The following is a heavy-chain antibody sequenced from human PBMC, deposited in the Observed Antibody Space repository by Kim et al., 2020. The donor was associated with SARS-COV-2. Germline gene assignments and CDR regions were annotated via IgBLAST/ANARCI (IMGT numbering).Heavy chain of an antibody. CDR3: AKDISTVIWDYYGMDV. J-gene: IGHJ6*02. V-gene: IGHV3-9*01. Sequence: SVKGRFTISRDNAKNSLYLKMNSLRAEDTDLYYCAKDISTVIWDYYGMDVWGQGTTVTVSS. D-gene: IGHD1-26*01.